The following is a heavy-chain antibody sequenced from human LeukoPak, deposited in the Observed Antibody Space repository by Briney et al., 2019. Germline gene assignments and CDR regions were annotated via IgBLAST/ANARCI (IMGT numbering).Heavy chain of an antibody. V-gene: IGHV3-7*04. CDR1: GFTFSNFA. D-gene: IGHD3-10*01. Sequence: GVSLRLSCAASGFTFSNFAVSWVRQAPGKGLEWVASIRRDGSDIHYVVSVKGRFTISRVNAKNSLFLQRNSLTAEDTALYYCARDAFASGSHDYWGQGNLVTVSS. J-gene: IGHJ4*02. CDR3: ARDAFASGSHDY. CDR2: IRRDGSDI.